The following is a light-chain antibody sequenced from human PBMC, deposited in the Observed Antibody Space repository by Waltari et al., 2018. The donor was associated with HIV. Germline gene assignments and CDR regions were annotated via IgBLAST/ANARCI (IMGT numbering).Light chain of an antibody. CDR3: TSYTTTSCYV. J-gene: IGLJ1*01. CDR2: EVS. CDR1: SSHVGGHNF. V-gene: IGLV2-14*01. Sequence: QSALTQSASVSGSPGQSITISCTGTSSHVGGHNFVPWYQHHPGKAPKLMIYEVSNRPSGVSHRFSGSKSGNTASLTISGLQPEDEADYYCTSYTTTSCYVFGTGTKVTVL.